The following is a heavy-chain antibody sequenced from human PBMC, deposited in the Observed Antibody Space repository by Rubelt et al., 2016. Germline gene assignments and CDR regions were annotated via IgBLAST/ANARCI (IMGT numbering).Heavy chain of an antibody. D-gene: IGHD1-26*01. J-gene: IGHJ4*02. V-gene: IGHV5-10-1*01. CDR3: ARRNSGTYSPFDY. CDR1: GYTFTNHW. CDR2: IDPSDSYT. Sequence: EVQLVQSGAEVKKPGESLRISCKGSGYTFTNHWISWVRQMPGKGLEGMGRIDPSDSYTNYNPSLRGHVTNSVDKSISTAYLQWSSLQASDTAMYYCARRNSGTYSPFDYWGQGTMVTVSP.